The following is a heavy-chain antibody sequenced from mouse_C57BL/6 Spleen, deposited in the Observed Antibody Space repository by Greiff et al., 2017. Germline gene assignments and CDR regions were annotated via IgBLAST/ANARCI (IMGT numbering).Heavy chain of an antibody. CDR1: GFTFSDYG. CDR3: ARSITTVVEGFAY. V-gene: IGHV5-17*01. Sequence: EVMLVESGGGLVKPGGSLKLSCAASGFTFSDYGMHWVRQAPEKGLEWVAYISSGSSTIYYADTVKGRFTISRDNAKNTLFLQMTSLRSEDTAMYYCARSITTVVEGFAYWGQGTLVTVSA. CDR2: ISSGSSTI. J-gene: IGHJ3*01. D-gene: IGHD1-1*01.